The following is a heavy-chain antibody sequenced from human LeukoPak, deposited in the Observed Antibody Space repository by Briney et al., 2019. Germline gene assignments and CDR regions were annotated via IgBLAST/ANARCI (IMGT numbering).Heavy chain of an antibody. CDR3: ARQGTYGSGSPYFDY. V-gene: IGHV5-51*01. CDR1: GYSFTGYW. D-gene: IGHD3-10*01. CDR2: IYPGDSDT. J-gene: IGHJ4*02. Sequence: GESLKISCKGSGYSFTGYWIGWVRQMPGKGLEWMGIIYPGDSDTRISPSFQGQVTISVDKSISTAYLQWSSLKASETAMFYCARQGTYGSGSPYFDYWGQGTLVTVSS.